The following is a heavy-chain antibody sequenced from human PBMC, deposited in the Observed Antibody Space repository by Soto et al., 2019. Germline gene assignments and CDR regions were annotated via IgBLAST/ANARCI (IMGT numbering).Heavy chain of an antibody. D-gene: IGHD2-21*01. CDR1: GFTFDDFA. Sequence: GGSLRLSCAASGFTFDDFAMHWVRRVPGKGLEWVSSITWNGKTTGYADSVKGRFFISRDNAKNSLYLQMNSLRREDTALYYCAKGGPDAFCGGGRCYFESWGQGTQVTVSS. V-gene: IGHV3-9*01. CDR3: AKGGPDAFCGGGRCYFES. CDR2: ITWNGKTT. J-gene: IGHJ4*02.